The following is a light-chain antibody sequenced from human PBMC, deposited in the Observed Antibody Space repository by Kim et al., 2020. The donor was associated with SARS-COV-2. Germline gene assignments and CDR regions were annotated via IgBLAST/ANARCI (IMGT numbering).Light chain of an antibody. Sequence: EIVLTQSPGTLSLSPGERATLSCRASQSVKRNYLAWYQQKRGQAPRLLVHGASSRATGIPDRFSGSGYGTDFTLTINRLEPEDFAVYFCQQYGSSPRTFGQGTKVDIK. CDR1: QSVKRNY. J-gene: IGKJ1*01. V-gene: IGKV3-20*01. CDR3: QQYGSSPRT. CDR2: GAS.